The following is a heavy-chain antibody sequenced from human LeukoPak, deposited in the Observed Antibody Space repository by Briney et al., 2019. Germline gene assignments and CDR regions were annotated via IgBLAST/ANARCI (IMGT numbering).Heavy chain of an antibody. J-gene: IGHJ5*02. Sequence: SETLSLTCAVFGFPISSGFSWAWIRQSPGKGLEWIASISYSATTYYKPSLESRLFISADTSNNQFSVRLTSVTAADTAVYYCARVGAVPGFNPWGQGILVTVSS. CDR3: ARVGAVPGFNP. V-gene: IGHV4-38-2*01. CDR2: ISYSATT. D-gene: IGHD3-16*01. CDR1: GFPISSGFS.